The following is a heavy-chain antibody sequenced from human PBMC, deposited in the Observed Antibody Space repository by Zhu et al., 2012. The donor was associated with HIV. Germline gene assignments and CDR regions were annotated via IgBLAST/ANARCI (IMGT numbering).Heavy chain of an antibody. V-gene: IGHV3-74*01. CDR1: GFTFSSYW. D-gene: IGHD5-24*01. Sequence: EVQLVESGGSLVQPGGSLRLSCAASGFTFSSYWMHWFRQVPEKGLVWVSRINTDGSSTDCADSVKGRITISRDNAKNTLYLHMNSLRTEDSAVYYCARARDGYADYWGQGTLVTVSS. CDR2: INTDGSST. J-gene: IGHJ4*02. CDR3: ARARDGYADY.